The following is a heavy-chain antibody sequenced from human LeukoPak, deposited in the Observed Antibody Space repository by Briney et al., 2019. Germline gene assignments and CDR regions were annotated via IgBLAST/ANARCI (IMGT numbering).Heavy chain of an antibody. CDR3: AREGTYYSIDY. J-gene: IGHJ4*02. D-gene: IGHD4-11*01. CDR2: ISSSSSYI. CDR1: GFTFSSYW. V-gene: IGHV3-21*01. Sequence: GGSLRLSCAASGFTFSSYWMSWVRQAPGKGLEWVSSISSSSSYIYYADSVKGRFTISRDNAKNSLYLQMNSLRAEDTAVYYCAREGTYYSIDYWGQGTLVTVSS.